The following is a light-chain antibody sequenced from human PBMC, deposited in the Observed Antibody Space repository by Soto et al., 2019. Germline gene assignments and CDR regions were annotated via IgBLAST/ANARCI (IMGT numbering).Light chain of an antibody. V-gene: IGLV1-47*01. J-gene: IGLJ1*01. CDR1: SSNIGNNY. Sequence: QSVRTQPPSASGTPGQRVSGSCSGSSSNIGNNYVFWYQHLPGTAPKLLIYRNDQRPSGVSARFSGSKSGTSASLAISGLRSEDEADYYCAAWDDSLSGSYVFGPGTKVTVL. CDR2: RND. CDR3: AAWDDSLSGSYV.